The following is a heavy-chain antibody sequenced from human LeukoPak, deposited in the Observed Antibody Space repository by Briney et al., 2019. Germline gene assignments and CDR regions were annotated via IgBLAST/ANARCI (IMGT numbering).Heavy chain of an antibody. CDR2: MYTSGST. Sequence: SETLSLTCTVSGDSISNTYWSWIRQPAGKGLEWIGHMYTSGSTNYNPSLKSRVTMSVDTSKNQFSLKLSSVTAADTAVYYCAREARQIGYMFFDPWGQGTLVTVSS. D-gene: IGHD3-10*02. CDR3: AREARQIGYMFFDP. CDR1: GDSISNTY. V-gene: IGHV4-4*07. J-gene: IGHJ5*02.